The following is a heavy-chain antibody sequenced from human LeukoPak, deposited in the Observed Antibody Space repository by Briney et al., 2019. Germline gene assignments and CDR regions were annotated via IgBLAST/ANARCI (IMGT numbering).Heavy chain of an antibody. D-gene: IGHD2-8*01. CDR2: ISFDGSAK. V-gene: IGHV3-30*03. Sequence: GGSLRLSCAASGFTFSTYGMHWVRQAPGKGLEWVAVISFDGSAKYYADSVKGRFTISRDNSKNTPYLQMNSLRAEDTAVYYCARDRMARYFDYWGQGTLVTVSS. CDR1: GFTFSTYG. CDR3: ARDRMARYFDY. J-gene: IGHJ4*02.